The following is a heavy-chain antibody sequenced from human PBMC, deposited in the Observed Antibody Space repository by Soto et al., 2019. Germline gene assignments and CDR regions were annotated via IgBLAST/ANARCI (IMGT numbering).Heavy chain of an antibody. J-gene: IGHJ4*02. Sequence: QVQLAQSGAEVKKLGASVRVSCKDSGYTFTTNAITWMRQAPGQGLEWAGWTSAYKGNTNYAQKLEGRVTMTTDASTSTAYVALSSLRSDDTAVYYCARSRGGSGTYGADYWGQGTLVTVSS. CDR1: GYTFTTNA. CDR3: ARSRGGSGTYGADY. D-gene: IGHD3-10*01. V-gene: IGHV1-18*01. CDR2: TSAYKGNT.